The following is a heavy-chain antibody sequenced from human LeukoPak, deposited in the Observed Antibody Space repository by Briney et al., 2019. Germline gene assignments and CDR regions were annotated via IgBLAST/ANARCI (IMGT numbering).Heavy chain of an antibody. J-gene: IGHJ4*02. Sequence: GGSLRLSCAASGFTFSGSAMHWVRQAPGKGLEWVAIITYDGSNKYYADSVKGRFTISRDNSKNTLYLQVNSLRVEDTAVYYCARGSGWYKIFDYWGQGTLVTVSS. CDR3: ARGSGWYKIFDY. CDR1: GFTFSGSA. V-gene: IGHV3-30*04. CDR2: ITYDGSNK. D-gene: IGHD6-19*01.